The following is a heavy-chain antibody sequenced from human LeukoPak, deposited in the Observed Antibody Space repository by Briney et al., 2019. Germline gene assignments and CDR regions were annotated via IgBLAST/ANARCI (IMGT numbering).Heavy chain of an antibody. CDR3: ARDRENCSGGSCNYYFDY. Sequence: KVSCKASGGTFSSYAISWVRQAPGQGLEWMGRIIPIFGIANYAQKFQGGVTITADKSTSTAYMELSSLRSEDTAVYYCARDRENCSGGSCNYYFDYWGQGTLVTVSS. J-gene: IGHJ4*02. V-gene: IGHV1-69*04. CDR2: IIPIFGIA. CDR1: GGTFSSYA. D-gene: IGHD2-15*01.